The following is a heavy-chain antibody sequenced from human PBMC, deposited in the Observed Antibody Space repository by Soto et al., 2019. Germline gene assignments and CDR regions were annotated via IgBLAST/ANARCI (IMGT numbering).Heavy chain of an antibody. J-gene: IGHJ4*02. CDR1: GGTFSSLA. Sequence: QVQLVQSGAEVKKAGSSVKVSCKASGGTFSSLAISWVRQAPGQGLEWMGGTIPIFGKANYAQKFQGRVTITADESTSTAYMELTSLRYEDTAVYYCATHAAWSCYGYFYGCQGTLVTVSS. CDR2: TIPIFGKA. D-gene: IGHD3-3*01. CDR3: ATHAAWSCYGYFY. V-gene: IGHV1-69*01.